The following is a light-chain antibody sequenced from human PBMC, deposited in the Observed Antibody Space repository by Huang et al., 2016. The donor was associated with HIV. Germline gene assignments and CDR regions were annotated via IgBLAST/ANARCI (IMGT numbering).Light chain of an antibody. CDR1: ENVSKNY. J-gene: IGKJ4*01. CDR2: GAS. CDR3: QQYGTSPRT. Sequence: EIVLTQSPGTLSLSPGESATLSCRASENVSKNYLVWYQQKPGQPPRLLISGASSRAAGIPDRFSGSGSGTDFTLTITRLEPEDFAVYYCQQYGTSPRTFGGGTRVEI. V-gene: IGKV3-20*01.